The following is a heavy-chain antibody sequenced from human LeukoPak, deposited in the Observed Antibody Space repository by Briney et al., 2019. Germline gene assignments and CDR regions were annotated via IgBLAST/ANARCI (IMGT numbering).Heavy chain of an antibody. J-gene: IGHJ4*02. CDR2: ISSSAENT. Sequence: GGSLRLSCAASGFTFSNYAMSWVRQAPGKGLEWVSAISSSAENTYYADSVKGRFTISRDNSKNTLYLQMNSLRAEDTAIYYCAKVLPQYYYDSSTYADYWGQGTLVTVSS. CDR1: GFTFSNYA. D-gene: IGHD3-22*01. V-gene: IGHV3-23*01. CDR3: AKVLPQYYYDSSTYADY.